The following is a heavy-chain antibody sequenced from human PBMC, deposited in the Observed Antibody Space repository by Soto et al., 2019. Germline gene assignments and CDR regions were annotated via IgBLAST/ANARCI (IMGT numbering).Heavy chain of an antibody. J-gene: IGHJ4*02. Sequence: SLRLSCAASGFTFSDYYMSWIRQAPGKGLEWVSYISSSGSTIYYADSVKGRFTISRDNAKNSLYLQMNSLRAGDTAVYYCARERGPTYYDILTGYLWGQGTLVTVSS. V-gene: IGHV3-11*01. CDR2: ISSSGSTI. CDR1: GFTFSDYY. CDR3: ARERGPTYYDILTGYL. D-gene: IGHD3-9*01.